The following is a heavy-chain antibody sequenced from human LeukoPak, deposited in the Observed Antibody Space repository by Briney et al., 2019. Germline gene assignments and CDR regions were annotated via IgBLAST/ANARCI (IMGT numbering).Heavy chain of an antibody. CDR3: ARQYYYDSSGYYAVNWFDP. D-gene: IGHD3-22*01. Sequence: PSQTLSLTCTVSGGSISSGDYYWSWIRQPPGKGLEWIGYIYYSGSTYYNPSLKSRVTISVDTSKNQFSLKLSSVTAADTAVYYCARQYYYDSSGYYAVNWFDPRGQGTLVTVSS. CDR1: GGSISSGDYY. J-gene: IGHJ5*02. CDR2: IYYSGST. V-gene: IGHV4-30-4*01.